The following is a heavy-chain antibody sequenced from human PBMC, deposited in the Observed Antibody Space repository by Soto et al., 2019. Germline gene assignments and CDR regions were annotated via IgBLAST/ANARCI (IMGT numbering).Heavy chain of an antibody. Sequence: SETLPLTWAVYGGSLTGYDWTWIRQPPGKGLQWIGEISHSGSTNYNPSLKSRVTISVDTSNNHISLKLSSVTAADTALYYCARGYSSSWYGNWFDPWGQGTLVTVSS. CDR1: GGSLTGYD. V-gene: IGHV4-34*01. J-gene: IGHJ5*02. CDR2: ISHSGST. D-gene: IGHD6-13*01. CDR3: ARGYSSSWYGNWFDP.